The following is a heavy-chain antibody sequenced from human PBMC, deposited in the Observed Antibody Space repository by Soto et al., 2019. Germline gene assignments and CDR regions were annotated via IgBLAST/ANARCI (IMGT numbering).Heavy chain of an antibody. CDR3: ARATPYYYYGMDV. V-gene: IGHV4-31*03. Sequence: QVQLQESGPGLVKPSQTLSLTCTVSGGSISSGGDYWSWIRQHPGKGLEWIGYIYYSGSTYYNPFPKSRSTFTVNTAKNPLSLKLSSVTAADTAVYYCARATPYYYYGMDVWGQGTTVTVSS. CDR1: GGSISSGGDY. D-gene: IGHD2-15*01. CDR2: IYYSGST. J-gene: IGHJ6*02.